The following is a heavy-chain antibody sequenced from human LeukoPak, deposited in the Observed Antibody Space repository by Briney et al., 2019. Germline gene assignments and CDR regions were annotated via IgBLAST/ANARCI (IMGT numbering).Heavy chain of an antibody. CDR3: AKKALYCSGTSCYIFRT. CDR2: ISVSGGST. J-gene: IGHJ4*02. D-gene: IGHD2-2*02. Sequence: GGSLRLSCAASGFTFSSYAMSWVSQAPGKGREWGSAISVSGGSTYYADSVRGRFTISRDNSKNSLHLPMNSVQAEDNAVYYCAKKALYCSGTSCYIFRTWGQGTLVTVSS. CDR1: GFTFSSYA. V-gene: IGHV3-23*01.